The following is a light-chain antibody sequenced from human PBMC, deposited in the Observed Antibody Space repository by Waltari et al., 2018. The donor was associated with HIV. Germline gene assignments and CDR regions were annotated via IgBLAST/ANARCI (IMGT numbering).Light chain of an antibody. V-gene: IGLV1-40*01. Sequence: QPVLTHPPSVSRAPGPRLTIPCTGSSPNLGAGSDVPWSQQFPASAPKHRINGNDNRPSGVPDRFSDSKSGTSASLAITGLQAEDEADYYCQSYDSSLSGSVFGGGTKLTVL. CDR3: QSYDSSLSGSV. CDR2: GND. CDR1: SPNLGAGSD. J-gene: IGLJ3*02.